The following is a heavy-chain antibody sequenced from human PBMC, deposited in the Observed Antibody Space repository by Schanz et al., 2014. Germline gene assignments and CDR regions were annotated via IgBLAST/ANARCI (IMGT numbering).Heavy chain of an antibody. J-gene: IGHJ4*02. CDR1: GFIFEDYA. Sequence: VQLVESGGGLVQPGRSLRLSCAASGFIFEDYAMYWVRQAPGKGLEWVTIISHDGSIQYGADSVKGRFTLSRDNSKNTMDLQMNSLRPEDTAVYYCGRDYSGGALDYWGQGTLVTVSS. V-gene: IGHV3-30*04. CDR2: ISHDGSIQ. CDR3: GRDYSGGALDY. D-gene: IGHD6-19*01.